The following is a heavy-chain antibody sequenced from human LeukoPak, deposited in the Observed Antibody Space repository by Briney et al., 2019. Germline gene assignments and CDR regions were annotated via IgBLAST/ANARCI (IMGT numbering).Heavy chain of an antibody. J-gene: IGHJ1*01. D-gene: IGHD6-13*01. CDR3: AIDGYSSSWYQVYFQH. CDR2: TYTSGST. CDR1: GGSISSYY. V-gene: IGHV4-4*07. Sequence: SETLSLTCTVSGGSISSYYWSWIRQPAGKGLEWIGRTYTSGSTNYNPSLKSRVTMSVDTSKNQFSLKLSSVTAADTAVYYCAIDGYSSSWYQVYFQHWGQGTLVTVSS.